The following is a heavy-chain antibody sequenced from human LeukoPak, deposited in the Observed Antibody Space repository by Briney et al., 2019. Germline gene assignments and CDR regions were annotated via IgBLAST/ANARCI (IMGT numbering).Heavy chain of an antibody. D-gene: IGHD3-10*01. CDR3: ARDARSITMVRGVISE. CDR2: IYTSGST. V-gene: IGHV4-4*07. CDR1: GGSISSYY. Sequence: SETLSLTCTVSGGSISSYYWSWIRQPAGKGLEWIGRIYTSGSTNYNPSLKSRVTISVDTSKSQFSLKLSSVTAADTAVYYCARDARSITMVRGVISEWGQGTLVTVSS. J-gene: IGHJ4*02.